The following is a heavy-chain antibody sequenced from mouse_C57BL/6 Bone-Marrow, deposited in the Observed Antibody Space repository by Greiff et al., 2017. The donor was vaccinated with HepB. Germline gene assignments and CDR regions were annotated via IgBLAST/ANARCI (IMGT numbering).Heavy chain of an antibody. V-gene: IGHV7-3*01. J-gene: IGHJ2*01. CDR3: ASYTTDGSSDYFDY. CDR1: GFTFTDYY. Sequence: EVQLVESGGGLVQPGGSLSLSCAASGFTFTDYYMSWVRQPPGKTLEWLGFIRNKANGYTTEYSASVKGRFTISRDNSQSILYLHMTALRAEDSATYYCASYTTDGSSDYFDYWGQGTTLTVSS. CDR2: IRNKANGYTT. D-gene: IGHD1-1*01.